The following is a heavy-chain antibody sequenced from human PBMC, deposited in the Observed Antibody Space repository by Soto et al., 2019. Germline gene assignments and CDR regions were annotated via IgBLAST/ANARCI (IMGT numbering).Heavy chain of an antibody. CDR3: ARHVLRXLEWLPHPYYYYYGMDV. J-gene: IGHJ6*02. CDR1: GYSFTIYW. V-gene: IGHV5-10-1*01. CDR2: IDPSDSYT. D-gene: IGHD3-3*01. Sequence: GESLKISCKGSGYSFTIYWISWVRQMPGKGLEWMGRIDPSDSYTNYSPSFQGHVTISADKSISTAYLQWSSLKASDTAMYYCARHVLRXLEWLPHPYYYYYGMDVWGQGTTVTVSS.